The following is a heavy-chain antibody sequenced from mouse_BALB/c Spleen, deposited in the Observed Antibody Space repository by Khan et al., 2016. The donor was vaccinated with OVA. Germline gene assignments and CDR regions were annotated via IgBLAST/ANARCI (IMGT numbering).Heavy chain of an antibody. CDR2: INPGSDNT. J-gene: IGHJ3*01. D-gene: IGHD2-1*01. CDR1: VYAFTDYL. CDR3: ARGGYGTLAY. Sequence: QVQLQQSGAELVRPGTSVKVSCKASVYAFTDYLIEWVKQRPGQGLEWIGVINPGSDNTNYNEKFKGKATLTADKSSSTAYMQLSSLTSDDSAVYFCARGGYGTLAYWGQGTPVTVSA. V-gene: IGHV1-54*01.